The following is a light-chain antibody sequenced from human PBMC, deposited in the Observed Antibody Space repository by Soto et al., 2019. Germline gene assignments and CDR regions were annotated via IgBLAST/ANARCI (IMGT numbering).Light chain of an antibody. CDR2: DAY. Sequence: DIRMTQSPSILSASVGDRVTIPCGASQSIRSWLAWYQQKPGKAPKLPIYDAYSLESGVPSRFSGRRSGTEFTLTIAGLQPEDFATYYCQQYESYSPLTFGGGTKVDIK. CDR1: QSIRSW. CDR3: QQYESYSPLT. J-gene: IGKJ4*01. V-gene: IGKV1-5*01.